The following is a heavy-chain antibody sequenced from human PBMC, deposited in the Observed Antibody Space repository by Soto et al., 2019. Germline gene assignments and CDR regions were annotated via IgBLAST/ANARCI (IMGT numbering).Heavy chain of an antibody. J-gene: IGHJ5*01. CDR1: GFTFGTYT. Sequence: GGSLRLSCAASGFTFGTYTMNWVRQAPGKGLEWISSISSGSSYIYYAGSVKGRFTISRDNAKNSLFLQMNSLRADDTAVYYCARDILSGGAYPDSWGQGTKVTVSS. CDR3: ARDILSGGAYPDS. D-gene: IGHD3-10*01. V-gene: IGHV3-21*01. CDR2: ISSGSSYI.